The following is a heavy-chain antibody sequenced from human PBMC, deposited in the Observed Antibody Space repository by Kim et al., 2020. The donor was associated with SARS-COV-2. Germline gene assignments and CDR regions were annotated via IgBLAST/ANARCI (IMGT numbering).Heavy chain of an antibody. D-gene: IGHD6-13*01. CDR3: ERIAAAGSPLDY. CDR2: TYYSGNT. CDR1: GGSISSSSYY. V-gene: IGHV4-39*01. J-gene: IGHJ4*02. Sequence: SETLSLTCTVSGGSISSSSYYWGWIRQPPGKGLEWIGSTYYSGNTYYNPSLKSRVTIFVDTSKNQFCLKLSSVTAADTAVYYCERIAAAGSPLDYWGQGT.